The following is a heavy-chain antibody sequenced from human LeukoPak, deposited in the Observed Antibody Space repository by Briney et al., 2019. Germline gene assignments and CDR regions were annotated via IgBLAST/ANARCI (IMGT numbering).Heavy chain of an antibody. D-gene: IGHD3-10*01. CDR3: ARVGYNLYGSGTVRNWFDP. CDR1: GGSISSSSYY. Sequence: PSETLSLTCTVSGGSISSSSYYWGWIRQPPGKGLEWIGEINHSGSTNYNPSLKSRVTISVDTSKNQFSLRLSSVTAADTAVYYCARVGYNLYGSGTVRNWFDPWGQGTLVTVSS. J-gene: IGHJ5*02. CDR2: INHSGST. V-gene: IGHV4-39*07.